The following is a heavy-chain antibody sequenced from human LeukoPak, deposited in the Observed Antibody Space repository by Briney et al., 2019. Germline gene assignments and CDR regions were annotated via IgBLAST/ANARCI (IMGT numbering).Heavy chain of an antibody. Sequence: GGSLRLSCAASGFTFSSYNLHWVRQAPGKGLEWVSLITSTGYSIHYTDSVKGRFTILRDNAKNLLYLQMNSLRDEDTAVYYCARHGYNGFDMWGQGTLVTVSS. D-gene: IGHD5-12*01. CDR1: GFTFSSYN. CDR2: ITSTGYSI. V-gene: IGHV3-21*01. CDR3: ARHGYNGFDM. J-gene: IGHJ3*02.